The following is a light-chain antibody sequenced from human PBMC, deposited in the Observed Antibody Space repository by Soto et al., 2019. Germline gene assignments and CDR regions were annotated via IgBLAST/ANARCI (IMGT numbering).Light chain of an antibody. J-gene: IGKJ5*01. CDR2: SAS. V-gene: IGKV3-20*01. CDR1: QSLSGGY. CDR3: QQNGSLPIT. Sequence: EIVLTQSPGTLSLSPGERATLSCRASQSLSGGYLAWFQQKPGQTPRLLIYSASNRATGIPDRFSGSGSGTDFTLTISRLGPEDFVVYYCQQNGSLPITFGQGTRLEIK.